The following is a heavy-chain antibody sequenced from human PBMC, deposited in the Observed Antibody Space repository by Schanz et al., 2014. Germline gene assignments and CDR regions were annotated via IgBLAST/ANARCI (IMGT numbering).Heavy chain of an antibody. Sequence: AQLVESGGGVVQPGRSLRLSCAASEFTFSRYAMHWVRQAPGKGLEWVSSISSTSTYLYYADSVKGRFTISRDSARNSLYLQMSSLRAEDTAVYYCARGTPFLCDYWGQGTLVTVSS. CDR1: EFTFSRYA. J-gene: IGHJ4*02. V-gene: IGHV3-21*01. CDR2: ISSTSTYL. CDR3: ARGTPFLCDY. D-gene: IGHD3-16*01.